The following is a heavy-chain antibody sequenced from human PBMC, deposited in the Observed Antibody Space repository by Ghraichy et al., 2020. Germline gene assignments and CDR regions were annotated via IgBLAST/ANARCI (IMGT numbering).Heavy chain of an antibody. J-gene: IGHJ4*02. Sequence: ASVKVSCKASGYTFTSYAMHWVRQAPGQRLEWMGWINAGNGNTKYSQKFQGRVTITRDTSASTAYMELSSLRSEDTAVYYCAREMREGSGYYYVIDYWGQGTLVTVSS. CDR3: AREMREGSGYYYVIDY. CDR2: INAGNGNT. CDR1: GYTFTSYA. D-gene: IGHD3-22*01. V-gene: IGHV1-3*01.